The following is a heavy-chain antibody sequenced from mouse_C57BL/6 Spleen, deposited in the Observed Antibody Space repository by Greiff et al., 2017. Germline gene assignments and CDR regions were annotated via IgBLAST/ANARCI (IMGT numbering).Heavy chain of an antibody. V-gene: IGHV1-80*01. CDR3: ARGGYSSWYFDV. D-gene: IGHD2-12*01. J-gene: IGHJ1*03. Sequence: VKLQESGAELVKPGASVKISCKASGYAFSSYWMNWVKQRPGKGLEWIGQIYPGDGDTNYNGKFKGKATLTADKSSSTAYMQLSSLTSEDSAVYFCARGGYSSWYFDVWGTGTTVTVSS. CDR1: GYAFSSYW. CDR2: IYPGDGDT.